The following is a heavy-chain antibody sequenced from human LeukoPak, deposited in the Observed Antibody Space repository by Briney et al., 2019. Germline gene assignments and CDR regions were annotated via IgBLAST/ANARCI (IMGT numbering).Heavy chain of an antibody. CDR1: GYTFSNYF. V-gene: IGHV7-4-1*02. Sequence: GASVKVSCKASGYTFSNYFMNWVRRAPGQGLEWMGWINTNTGNPTYAQGFTGRFVFSLDTSVSTAYLQISSLKAEDTAVYYCARGFYGPFRVAPNTLFDYWGQGTLVTVSS. J-gene: IGHJ4*02. CDR3: ARGFYGPFRVAPNTLFDY. D-gene: IGHD2/OR15-2a*01. CDR2: INTNTGNP.